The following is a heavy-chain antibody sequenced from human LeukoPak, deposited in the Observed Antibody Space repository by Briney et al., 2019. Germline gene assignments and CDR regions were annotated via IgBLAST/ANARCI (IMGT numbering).Heavy chain of an antibody. V-gene: IGHV1-69*05. CDR1: GGTFSSYA. D-gene: IGHD4-17*01. Sequence: ASVKVSCKASGGTFSSYAISWVRQAPGQGLEWMGRIIPIFGTASYAQKFQGRVTITTDESTSTAYMELSSLRSEDTAVYYCARVYGDYGFDYWGQGTLVTVSS. J-gene: IGHJ4*02. CDR3: ARVYGDYGFDY. CDR2: IIPIFGTA.